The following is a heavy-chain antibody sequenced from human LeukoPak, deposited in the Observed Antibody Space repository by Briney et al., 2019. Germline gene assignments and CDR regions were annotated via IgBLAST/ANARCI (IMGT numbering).Heavy chain of an antibody. V-gene: IGHV3-48*04. CDR1: GFTFINYS. D-gene: IGHD2-2*01. J-gene: IGHJ4*02. CDR2: ITSSGSSL. Sequence: PGGSLRLSCAASGFTFINYSMNWVRQAPGNGLEWVSCITSSGSSLYYADSVKGRFTISRDTAKNSLYLRMNSLRAEDTAVYYCARVGYCSSTSCPRNFDYWGQGTLVTASS. CDR3: ARVGYCSSTSCPRNFDY.